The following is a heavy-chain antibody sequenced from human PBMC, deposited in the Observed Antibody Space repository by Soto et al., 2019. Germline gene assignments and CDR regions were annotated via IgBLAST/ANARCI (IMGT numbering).Heavy chain of an antibody. J-gene: IGHJ4*02. CDR1: GYTFTSYD. Sequence: ASVKVSCKASGYTFTSYDINWARQATGQGLEWMGWMNPNSGNTGYAQKFQGRVTMTRNTSISTAYMELSSLRSEDTAVYYCARVEGLYCTNGVCYESDYWGQGTLVTVSS. V-gene: IGHV1-8*01. CDR2: MNPNSGNT. CDR3: ARVEGLYCTNGVCYESDY. D-gene: IGHD2-8*01.